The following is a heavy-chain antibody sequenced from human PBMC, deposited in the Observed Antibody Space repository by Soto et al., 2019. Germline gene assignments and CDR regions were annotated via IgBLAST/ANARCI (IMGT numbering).Heavy chain of an antibody. CDR3: ARSQGYSSSWDYFGMDV. J-gene: IGHJ6*02. Sequence: PSETLSLTCTVTGDSISGSDYYWGWIRQPPGKWLEWIGSIYYSGSTYYNPSLKSRAIISVDTSKKQFSLNLSSVTAADTAMYYCARSQGYSSSWDYFGMDVWGQGTTVTVSS. CDR1: GDSISGSDYY. CDR2: IYYSGST. V-gene: IGHV4-39*01. D-gene: IGHD6-13*01.